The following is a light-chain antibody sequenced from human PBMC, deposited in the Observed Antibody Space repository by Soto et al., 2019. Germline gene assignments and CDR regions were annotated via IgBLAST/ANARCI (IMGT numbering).Light chain of an antibody. CDR3: QQYGSSGT. CDR2: AAS. J-gene: IGKJ1*01. Sequence: SQLSLSPFSLSASVGDRVTITCRASQDISSYLAWYQQEPGKAPKLLIYAASTLQSGVPSRFSGSGSGTDFTLTISRLEPEDFAVYYCQQYGSSGTFGQGTKVDIK. CDR1: QDISSY. V-gene: IGKV1-9*01.